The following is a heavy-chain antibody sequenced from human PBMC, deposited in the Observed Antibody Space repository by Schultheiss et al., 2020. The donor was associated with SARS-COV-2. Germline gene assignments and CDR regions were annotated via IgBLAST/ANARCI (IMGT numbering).Heavy chain of an antibody. CDR1: GFTFSSYD. Sequence: GESLKISCAASGFTFSSYDMHWVRQATGKGLEWVSAIGTAGDPYYPGSVKGRFTISRENAKNSLYLQMNSLRAGDTAVYYCARGSGTIFGVVTMYYYYGMDVWGQGTTVTVSS. V-gene: IGHV3-13*05. CDR3: ARGSGTIFGVVTMYYYYGMDV. D-gene: IGHD3-3*01. J-gene: IGHJ6*02. CDR2: IGTAGDP.